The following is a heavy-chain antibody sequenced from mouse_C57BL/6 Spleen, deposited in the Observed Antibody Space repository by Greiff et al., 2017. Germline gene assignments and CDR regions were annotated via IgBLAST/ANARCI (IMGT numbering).Heavy chain of an antibody. CDR1: GYTFTSYC. D-gene: IGHD1-1*01. CDR3: ARGGDYYGSSKYFDV. CDR2: IYPRSGNT. J-gene: IGHJ1*03. V-gene: IGHV1-81*01. Sequence: QVQLQQSGAGLARPGASVKLSCKASGYTFTSYCISWVQQSTGQGLEWIGEIYPRSGNTYSKEKFEEKGTLTADKSSSTAYMELSSMTTEDSAVYFCARGGDYYGSSKYFDVWGTGTTVTVSS.